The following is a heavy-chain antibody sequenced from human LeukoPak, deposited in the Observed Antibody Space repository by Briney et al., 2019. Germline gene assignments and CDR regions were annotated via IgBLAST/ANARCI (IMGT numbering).Heavy chain of an antibody. Sequence: GGSLRLSCAASGFTFSSYSMNWVRQAPGKGLEWVSSISSSSSYTNYADSVKGRFTISRDNAKNSLYLQMNSLRAEDTAVYYCARDHRSDDVFDYWGQGTLVTVSS. CDR2: ISSSSSYT. D-gene: IGHD1-1*01. V-gene: IGHV3-21*01. J-gene: IGHJ4*02. CDR3: ARDHRSDDVFDY. CDR1: GFTFSSYS.